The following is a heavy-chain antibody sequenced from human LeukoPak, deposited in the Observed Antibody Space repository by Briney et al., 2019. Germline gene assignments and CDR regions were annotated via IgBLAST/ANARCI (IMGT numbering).Heavy chain of an antibody. D-gene: IGHD4-23*01. CDR1: GGSISSYY. J-gene: IGHJ3*02. CDR3: ARGSPLTTVGAFDI. CDR2: IYYSGST. V-gene: IGHV4-59*01. Sequence: PSETLSLTCTVSGGSISSYYWSWIRQPPGKGLEWSGYIYYSGSTNYNPSLKSRVTISVDTSKNQFSLKLSSVTAADTAVYYCARGSPLTTVGAFDIWGQGTMVTVSS.